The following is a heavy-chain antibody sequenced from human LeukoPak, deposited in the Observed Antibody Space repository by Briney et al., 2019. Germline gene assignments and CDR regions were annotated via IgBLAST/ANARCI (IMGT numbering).Heavy chain of an antibody. V-gene: IGHV4-38-2*01. CDR3: ARLGLENPTDP. D-gene: IGHD3-16*01. CDR2: LFHNGPS. J-gene: IGHJ5*02. CDR1: GVPINDGYY. Sequence: PSETLSLTCGLSGVPINDGYYWGWIRQPPGKGVEWIGSLFHNGPSHYNPSLKSRVTITMDKSKSQFFMKLTSVSAAATAVYFCARLGLENPTDPWGQGALVTVS.